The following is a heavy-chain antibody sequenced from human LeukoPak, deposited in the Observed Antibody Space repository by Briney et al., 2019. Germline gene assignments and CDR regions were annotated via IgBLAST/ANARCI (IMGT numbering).Heavy chain of an antibody. CDR2: ISWNSGRI. D-gene: IGHD2-21*01. CDR1: GFNFDDYA. J-gene: IGHJ4*02. V-gene: IGHV3-9*03. CDR3: AKSKDWYYFDY. Sequence: GGSLTLSCAASGFNFDDYAMHWVRQPPGKGLEWVSGISWNSGRIGYADSVKGRFTISRDNAKNSLYLQMNSLRAEDMALYYCAKSKDWYYFDYWGQGTLVTVSS.